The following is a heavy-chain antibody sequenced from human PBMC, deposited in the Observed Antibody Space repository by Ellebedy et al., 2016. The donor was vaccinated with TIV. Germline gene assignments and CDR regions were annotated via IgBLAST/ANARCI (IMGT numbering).Heavy chain of an antibody. D-gene: IGHD1-14*01. CDR3: AKLGHRATPDDS. V-gene: IGHV5-51*01. CDR2: IDRSDSDT. Sequence: GESLKISCQGSAYSFINYWIVWVRQMPGKGLEWMGIIDRSDSDTSYSPSFQGQVTISADRSGTTAYRHFNSLKPSDTAVYYCAKLGHRATPDDSWGQGTLVTVSS. CDR1: AYSFINYW. J-gene: IGHJ4*02.